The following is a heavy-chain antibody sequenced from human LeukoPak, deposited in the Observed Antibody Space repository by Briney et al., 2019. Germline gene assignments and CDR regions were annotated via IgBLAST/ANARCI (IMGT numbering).Heavy chain of an antibody. V-gene: IGHV3-7*01. Sequence: GGSLRLSCAASGFTFSSYWMSWVRQAPGKGLEWVANIKPDGSDKYYVDSVKGRFTISRDNAKNSLYLEMNTLRAEDTAVYYCARDAYYYDSSGYYPDYWGQGTLVTVSS. CDR2: IKPDGSDK. D-gene: IGHD3-22*01. J-gene: IGHJ4*02. CDR3: ARDAYYYDSSGYYPDY. CDR1: GFTFSSYW.